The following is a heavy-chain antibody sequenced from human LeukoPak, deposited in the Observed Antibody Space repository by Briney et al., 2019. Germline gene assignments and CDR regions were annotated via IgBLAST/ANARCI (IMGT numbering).Heavy chain of an antibody. Sequence: AETLSLTCTVSGGSISTYYWSWLRQPPGKRLERIGYIYYSGNTNYNPSLRSRVTISVDTSKNHFSLNLSSVTAADTAVYYCARVRQTPYGDYGYFDCWGQGTLVTVSS. V-gene: IGHV4-59*01. CDR2: IYYSGNT. CDR1: GGSISTYY. J-gene: IGHJ4*02. CDR3: ARVRQTPYGDYGYFDC. D-gene: IGHD4-17*01.